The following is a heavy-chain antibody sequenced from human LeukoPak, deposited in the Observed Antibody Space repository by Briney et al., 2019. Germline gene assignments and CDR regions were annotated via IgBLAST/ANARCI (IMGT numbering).Heavy chain of an antibody. D-gene: IGHD4-23*01. CDR1: GFTFSSYA. V-gene: IGHV3-30-3*01. CDR3: ARDPVANGGIHRSYFDY. CDR2: ISYDGSNK. Sequence: GRSLRLSCAASGFTFSSYAMHWVRQAPGKGLEWVAVISYDGSNKYYADSVKGRFTISRDNSKNTLYLQMNSLRAEDTAVYYCARDPVANGGIHRSYFDYWGQGTLVTVSS. J-gene: IGHJ4*02.